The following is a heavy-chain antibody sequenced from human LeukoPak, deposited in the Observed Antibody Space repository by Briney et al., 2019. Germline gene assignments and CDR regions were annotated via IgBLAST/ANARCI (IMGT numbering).Heavy chain of an antibody. Sequence: GGSLRLSCAASRFTFSSYWMSWVRQAPGKGLEWVSAISGSSDSTLFADSVKGRFTISRDNSKNTLYLQMNSLRAEDTAVYYCAKTQRDCSSTSCSRYFGMDVWGQGTTVTVSS. D-gene: IGHD2-2*01. J-gene: IGHJ6*02. CDR3: AKTQRDCSSTSCSRYFGMDV. V-gene: IGHV3-23*01. CDR1: RFTFSSYW. CDR2: ISGSSDST.